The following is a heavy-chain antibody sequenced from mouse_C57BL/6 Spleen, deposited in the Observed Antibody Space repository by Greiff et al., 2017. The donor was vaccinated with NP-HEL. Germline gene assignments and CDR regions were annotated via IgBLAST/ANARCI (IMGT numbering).Heavy chain of an antibody. CDR3: AKEIYYDYDGPQFAY. V-gene: IGHV2-5*01. CDR2: IWRGGST. J-gene: IGHJ3*01. Sequence: QVQLQESGPGLVQPSQSLSITCTVSGFSLTSYGVHWVRQSPGKGLEWLGVIWRGGSTDYNAAFMSRLSITKDNSKSQVFFKMNSLQADDTAIYYCAKEIYYDYDGPQFAYWGQGTLVTVSA. CDR1: GFSLTSYG. D-gene: IGHD2-4*01.